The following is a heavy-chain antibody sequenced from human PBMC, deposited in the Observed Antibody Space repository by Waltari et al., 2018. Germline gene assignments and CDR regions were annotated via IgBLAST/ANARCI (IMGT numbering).Heavy chain of an antibody. Sequence: QVQLVQSGAEVKKPGSSVQVSCKASGGSFSTYAITGGRQAPGQGLEWMGGISPMFETANYAQKFQERVTITTDGSMTTAYMELSSLTSEDTAVYYCARGGLYGQQLLESAFEIWGQGTKVTVAS. D-gene: IGHD6-13*01. CDR2: ISPMFETA. V-gene: IGHV1-69*05. J-gene: IGHJ3*02. CDR1: GGSFSTYA. CDR3: ARGGLYGQQLLESAFEI.